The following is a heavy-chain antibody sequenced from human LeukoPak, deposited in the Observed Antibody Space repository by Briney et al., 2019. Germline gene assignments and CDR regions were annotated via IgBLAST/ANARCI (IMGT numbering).Heavy chain of an antibody. CDR2: IYSGGST. V-gene: IGHV3-66*01. J-gene: IGHJ4*02. D-gene: IGHD4-23*01. CDR1: GFTVSSNY. CDR3: ARDNYGGNGGLDY. Sequence: PGGSLRLSCAASGFTVSSNYMSWVRQAPGKGLEWVSVIYSGGSTYYADSVKGRFTISRDNTKNTLYLQMNSLRAEDTAVYYCARDNYGGNGGLDYWGQGTLVTVSS.